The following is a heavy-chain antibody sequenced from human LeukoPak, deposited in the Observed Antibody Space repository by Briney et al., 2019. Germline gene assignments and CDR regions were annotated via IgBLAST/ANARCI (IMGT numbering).Heavy chain of an antibody. J-gene: IGHJ4*02. CDR2: INPNSGAT. CDR3: ARGPYYFGSGSYTGNDY. CDR1: GYILTGYY. V-gene: IGHV1-2*02. D-gene: IGHD3-10*01. Sequence: ASVKVSCKPSGYILTGYYMHWVRQAPGQGLEWMGWINPNSGATNYAQKFQGRVTMTRDTSISTAYMELNRLRSDDTAVYYCARGPYYFGSGSYTGNDYWGQGTLVTVSS.